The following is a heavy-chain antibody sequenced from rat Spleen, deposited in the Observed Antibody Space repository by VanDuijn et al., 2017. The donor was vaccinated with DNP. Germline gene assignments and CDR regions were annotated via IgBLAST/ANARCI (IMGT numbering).Heavy chain of an antibody. Sequence: EVQLVESGGDLVQPGRSLKLFCAASGFTFSDYYMAWVRQAPKKGLEWVATILYDGSRTYYRDSVKGRFTISRDNAKSTLYLQMNSLRSEDMATYYCVRWNSGHFDYWGQGVMVTVSS. J-gene: IGHJ2*01. D-gene: IGHD4-3*01. CDR1: GFTFSDYY. V-gene: IGHV5S10*01. CDR3: VRWNSGHFDY. CDR2: ILYDGSRT.